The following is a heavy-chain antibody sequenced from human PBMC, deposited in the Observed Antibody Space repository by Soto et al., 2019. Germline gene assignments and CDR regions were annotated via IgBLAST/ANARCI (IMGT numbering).Heavy chain of an antibody. V-gene: IGHV3-48*01. J-gene: IGHJ4*02. D-gene: IGHD6-13*01. CDR1: GFTFSSYS. CDR2: ISSSSSTI. CDR3: ARDRSSWGIYY. Sequence: GGSLRLSCAASGFTFSSYSMNWVRQAPGKGLEWVSYISSSSSTIYYADSVKGRFTISRDNAKNSLYLQMNSLRAEDTAVYYCARDRSSWGIYYWGQGTLVTVS.